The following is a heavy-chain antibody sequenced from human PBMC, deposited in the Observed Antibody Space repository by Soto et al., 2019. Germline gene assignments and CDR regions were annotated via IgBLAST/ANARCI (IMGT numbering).Heavy chain of an antibody. CDR2: ISYDGSNK. Sequence: GGPLRLSGAASVFTFSSYDMHWVRQAPGKVLEWVAVISYDGSNKYYADSVKGRFTISRDNSKHTLYLQVNSLRAEDTAVYYCAKVPGSGCLFDHWGQGTLVTVSS. CDR1: VFTFSSYD. CDR3: AKVPGSGCLFDH. V-gene: IGHV3-30*18. D-gene: IGHD6-19*01. J-gene: IGHJ4*02.